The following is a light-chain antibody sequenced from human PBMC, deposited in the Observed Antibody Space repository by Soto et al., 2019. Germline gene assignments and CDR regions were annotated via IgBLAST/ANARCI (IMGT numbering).Light chain of an antibody. V-gene: IGKV3-11*01. CDR2: DAS. J-gene: IGKJ5*01. CDR3: QQRSNWPLT. CDR1: QSVDND. Sequence: EIVMTQSPDTLSVSPGEGATLSCRASQSVDNDLAWYQQKPGQPPRLLIYDASTRATGIPARFSGSQSGTEFTLTISSLEPEDFAVYYCQQRSNWPLTFGQGTGLEI.